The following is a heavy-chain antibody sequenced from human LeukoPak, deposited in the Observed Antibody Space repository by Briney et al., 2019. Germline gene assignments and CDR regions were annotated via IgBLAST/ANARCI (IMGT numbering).Heavy chain of an antibody. D-gene: IGHD3-22*01. V-gene: IGHV1-3*03. CDR2: INAGNGNT. CDR3: ARDTTRYYESSGFLD. CDR1: GYTFTSYS. J-gene: IGHJ4*02. Sequence: GASVKVSCKASGYTFTSYSIHWVRQAPGQRLVWMGWINAGNGNTKYSQDFQGRVTITRDTAARTAYMELSSLTNDDLAVYYCARDTTRYYESSGFLDWGQGTLVIASS.